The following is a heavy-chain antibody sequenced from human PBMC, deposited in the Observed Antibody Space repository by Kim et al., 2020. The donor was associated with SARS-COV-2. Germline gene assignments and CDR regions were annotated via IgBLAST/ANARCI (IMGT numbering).Heavy chain of an antibody. J-gene: IGHJ6*02. D-gene: IGHD2-15*01. CDR3: AKFGGSHSLCMDV. Sequence: YTDNGKGRCTISRDHAKNTLYMQMNSQRAEDTAVYYWAKFGGSHSLCMDVWGQGTTVTVSS. V-gene: IGHV3-23*01.